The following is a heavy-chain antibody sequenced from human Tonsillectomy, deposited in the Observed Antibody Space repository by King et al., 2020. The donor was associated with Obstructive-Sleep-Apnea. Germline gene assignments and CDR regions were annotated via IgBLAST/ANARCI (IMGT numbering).Heavy chain of an antibody. D-gene: IGHD6-13*01. J-gene: IGHJ6*02. CDR3: ARSVSSTWTKYYYYYGLDV. V-gene: IGHV3-74*01. CDR2: IHNDGSST. Sequence: VQLVESGGALVQPGGSLRLSCAASGFTFTSYWMHWVRHAPGKGLVWVSRIHNDGSSTSHADSVKGRFTISRDNTKNTLYLQMNSLRVEDTAVYYCARSVSSTWTKYYYYYGLDVWGQGTTVTVSS. CDR1: GFTFTSYW.